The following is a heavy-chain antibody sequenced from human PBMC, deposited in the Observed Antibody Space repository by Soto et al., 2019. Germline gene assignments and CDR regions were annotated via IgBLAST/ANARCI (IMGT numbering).Heavy chain of an antibody. J-gene: IGHJ4*02. D-gene: IGHD2-21*02. Sequence: QVQLVESGGGVVQPGRSLRLSCVASGFTFRSYGMHWVRQAPGKGLEWVAVISYDGSNNYYADSVKGRFTISRDDSKNTVYLQINTLRAEDTAVYYCARGFGGNSYYFDYWGQGTLVTVSS. V-gene: IGHV3-30*03. CDR1: GFTFRSYG. CDR3: ARGFGGNSYYFDY. CDR2: ISYDGSNN.